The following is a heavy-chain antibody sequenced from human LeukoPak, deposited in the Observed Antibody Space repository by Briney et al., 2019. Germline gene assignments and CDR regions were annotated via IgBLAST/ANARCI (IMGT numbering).Heavy chain of an antibody. CDR1: GGSISSSSYY. CDR2: IYYSGST. V-gene: IGHV4-39*07. J-gene: IGHJ6*03. Sequence: SETLSLTCTVSGGSISSSSYYWGWIRQPPGKGLEWIGSIYYSGSTYYNPSLKSRVTISVDRSKNQFSLKLSSVTAADTAVYYCARERAQNYYYYMDVWGKGTTVTVSS. CDR3: ARERAQNYYYYMDV.